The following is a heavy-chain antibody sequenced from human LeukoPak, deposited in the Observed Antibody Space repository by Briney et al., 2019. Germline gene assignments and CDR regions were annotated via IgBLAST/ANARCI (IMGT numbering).Heavy chain of an antibody. Sequence: SETLSLTCTVSGGSISSGTYYWTWIRQPAGKGLEWIGRIYTSGTTNYNPSLKSRVTISVDTSKNQFSLKLSSVTAADTAVYYCAGTGRAVRSSWPYWGQGTLVTVSS. D-gene: IGHD6-13*01. J-gene: IGHJ4*02. CDR1: GGSISSGTYY. CDR3: AGTGRAVRSSWPY. CDR2: IYTSGTT. V-gene: IGHV4-61*02.